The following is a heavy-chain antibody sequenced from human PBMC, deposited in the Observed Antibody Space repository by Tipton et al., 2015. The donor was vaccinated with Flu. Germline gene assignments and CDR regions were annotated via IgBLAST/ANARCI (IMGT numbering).Heavy chain of an antibody. CDR3: ARGSGYANAYLDF. CDR1: GDSMRRDYF. D-gene: IGHD5-12*01. J-gene: IGHJ4*02. V-gene: IGHV4-38-2*02. Sequence: LRLSCTVSGDSMRRDYFWGWIRQAPGKGLEWIGNIHYSGSPHYNPSLKSRVTISVDTSKNQFSLKVTSLAAADTAVYYCARGSGYANAYLDFWGQGTLVTVSS. CDR2: IHYSGSP.